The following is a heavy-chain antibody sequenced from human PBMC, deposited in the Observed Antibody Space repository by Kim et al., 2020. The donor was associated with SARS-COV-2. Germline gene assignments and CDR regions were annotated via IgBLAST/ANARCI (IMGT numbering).Heavy chain of an antibody. CDR2: ISAYNGNT. V-gene: IGHV1-18*01. CDR3: AREGRAQWLVRGPFDY. D-gene: IGHD6-19*01. J-gene: IGHJ4*02. Sequence: ASVKVSCKASGYTFTSYGISWVRQAPGQGLEWMGWISAYNGNTNYAQKLQGRVTMTTDTSTSTAYMELRSLRSDDTAVYYCAREGRAQWLVRGPFDYWGQGTLVTVSS. CDR1: GYTFTSYG.